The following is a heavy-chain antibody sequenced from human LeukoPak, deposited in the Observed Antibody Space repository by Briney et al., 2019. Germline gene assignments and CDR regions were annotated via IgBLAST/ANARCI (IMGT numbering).Heavy chain of an antibody. V-gene: IGHV3-48*04. CDR2: ISSSSTTI. CDR1: EFTFSSYN. J-gene: IGHJ4*02. CDR3: ARGRPSDY. Sequence: PGGSLRLSCAASEFTFSSYNMNWVRQAPGKGLEWVSYISSSSTTIYYADSVKGRFTISRDNAKNSLDLQMNSLRAEDTAVYYCARGRPSDYWGQGTLVTVSS.